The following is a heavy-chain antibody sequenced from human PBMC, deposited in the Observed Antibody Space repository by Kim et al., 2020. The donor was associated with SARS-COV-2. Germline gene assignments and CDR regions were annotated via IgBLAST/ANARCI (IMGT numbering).Heavy chain of an antibody. J-gene: IGHJ4*02. D-gene: IGHD1-26*01. CDR3: ARAGPIVGATGGFDY. CDR1: GGSISSGSYY. CDR2: IYTSGST. Sequence: SETLSLTCTVSGGSISSGSYYWSWIRQPAGKGLEWIGRIYTSGSTNYNPSLKSRVTISVDTSKNQFSLKLSSVTAADTAVYYCARAGPIVGATGGFDYWGQGTLVTVSS. V-gene: IGHV4-61*02.